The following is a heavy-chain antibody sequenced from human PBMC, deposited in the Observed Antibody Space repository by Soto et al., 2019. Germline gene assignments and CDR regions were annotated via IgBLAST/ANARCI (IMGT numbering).Heavy chain of an antibody. V-gene: IGHV1-69*01. J-gene: IGHJ3*01. CDR1: GGTFGRNA. CDR2: IIPMFDTA. Sequence: QVVLVQSGAEVKNPGSSVKVSCKASGGTFGRNAINWVRQAPGQGFEWMGGIIPMFDTANHAQKFRDRIMITADESTNTAYLELKELRSEDTAIYDCARPQGSGWRFNALDFWGQGTMVTVSS. D-gene: IGHD6-19*01. CDR3: ARPQGSGWRFNALDF.